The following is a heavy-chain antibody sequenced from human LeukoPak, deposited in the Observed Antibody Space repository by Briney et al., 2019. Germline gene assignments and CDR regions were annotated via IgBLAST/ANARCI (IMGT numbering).Heavy chain of an antibody. CDR1: GGSVTTYH. CDR3: ARTTEGGYTYDYFYYYYMDV. V-gene: IGHV4-34*01. CDR2: INHSGST. Sequence: SESLSLTCAVSGGSVTTYHWTWIRQPPGKGLEWIGEINHSGSTNYNPSLKSRVTISVDTSKSQFSLKLSSVTAADTAVYYCARTTEGGYTYDYFYYYYMDVWGKGTTVTISS. J-gene: IGHJ6*03. D-gene: IGHD5-18*01.